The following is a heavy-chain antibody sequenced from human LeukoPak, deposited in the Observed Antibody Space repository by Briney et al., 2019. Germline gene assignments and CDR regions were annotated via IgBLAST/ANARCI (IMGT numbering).Heavy chain of an antibody. Sequence: PSETLSLTCTVSGGSISSSSYYWGWIRQPPGKGLEWIGSIYYSGSTYYNPSLKSRVTISIDTFKNQFSLKLSSVTAADTAVYYCARYLDYGGNSRVFQHWGQGTLVTVSS. J-gene: IGHJ1*01. CDR3: ARYLDYGGNSRVFQH. CDR1: GGSISSSSYY. CDR2: IYYSGST. V-gene: IGHV4-39*07. D-gene: IGHD4-23*01.